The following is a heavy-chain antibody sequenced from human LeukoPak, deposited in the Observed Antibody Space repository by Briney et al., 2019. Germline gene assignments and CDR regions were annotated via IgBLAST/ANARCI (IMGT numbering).Heavy chain of an antibody. CDR3: AKQELGMIYYYGMDV. J-gene: IGHJ6*02. CDR2: ISGSGGST. Sequence: GGSLRLSCAASGFIFSDFAMSWVRQAPGKGLEWVSGISGSGGSTYYADSVKGRFTISRDNSKNTLYLQMNSLRAEDTAVYYCAKQELGMIYYYGMDVWGQGTTVTVSS. D-gene: IGHD7-27*01. CDR1: GFIFSDFA. V-gene: IGHV3-23*01.